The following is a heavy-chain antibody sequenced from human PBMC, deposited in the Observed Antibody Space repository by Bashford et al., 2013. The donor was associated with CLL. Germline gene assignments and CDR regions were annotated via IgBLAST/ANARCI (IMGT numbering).Heavy chain of an antibody. CDR2: IYHSGNT. CDR1: GYSISSGYY. J-gene: IGHJ3*01. CDR3: ARRLWSGYSYADAFDL. Sequence: SETLSLTCAVSGYSISSGYYWAWIRQPPGKGLEWIGSIYHSGNTHYNPSLKSRITISLDTSKNQFSLNLNSVTAADTAVYHCARRLWSGYSYADAFDLWGQGTLVTVSS. V-gene: IGHV4-38-2*01. D-gene: IGHD3-3*01.